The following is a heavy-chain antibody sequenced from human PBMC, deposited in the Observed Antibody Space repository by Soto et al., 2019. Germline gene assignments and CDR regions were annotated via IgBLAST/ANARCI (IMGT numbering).Heavy chain of an antibody. J-gene: IGHJ3*02. CDR1: GFTFDDYA. D-gene: IGHD6-6*01. V-gene: IGHV3-9*01. CDR2: ISWKSGSI. Sequence: EVQLVESGGGLAQPGRSLRLSCAASGFTFDDYAMHWVRQAPGKGLEWVSGISWKSGSIGYADSVRGRFTISRDNAKNSLYLQMNSLRTEDTALYYCAKDIADRPLSREEFVFDIWGQGTMVTVSS. CDR3: AKDIADRPLSREEFVFDI.